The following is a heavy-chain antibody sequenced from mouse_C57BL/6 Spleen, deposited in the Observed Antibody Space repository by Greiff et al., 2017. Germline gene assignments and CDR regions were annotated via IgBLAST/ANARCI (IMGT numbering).Heavy chain of an antibody. CDR3: TRGGDFYYGNFAWFAY. CDR2: IDPETGGT. D-gene: IGHD2-1*01. V-gene: IGHV1-15*01. CDR1: GYTFTDYE. Sequence: QVQLQQSGAELVRPGASVTLSCKASGYTFTDYEMHWVKQTPVHGLEWIGAIDPETGGTAYNQKFKGKAILTAYKSSTTAYMELRSLTAEDSAVYYCTRGGDFYYGNFAWFAYWGQGTLVTVSA. J-gene: IGHJ3*01.